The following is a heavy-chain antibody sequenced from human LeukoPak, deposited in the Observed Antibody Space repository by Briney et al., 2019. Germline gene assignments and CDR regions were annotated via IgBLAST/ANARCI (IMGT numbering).Heavy chain of an antibody. CDR2: MNPNSGNT. J-gene: IGHJ5*02. Sequence: ASVKVSFKASGYTFTSYDINWVRQATGQGLEWMGWMNPNSGNTGYAQKFQGRVTMTRNTSISTAYMALSSLRSEDTAVYYCARGRKEGGGAGPTKRRYSWFDPWGQGTLVTVSS. D-gene: IGHD6-19*01. V-gene: IGHV1-8*01. CDR1: GYTFTSYD. CDR3: ARGRKEGGGAGPTKRRYSWFDP.